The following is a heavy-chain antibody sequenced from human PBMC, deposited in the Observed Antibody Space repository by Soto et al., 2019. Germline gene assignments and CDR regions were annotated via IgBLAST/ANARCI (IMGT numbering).Heavy chain of an antibody. CDR2: IDWDNGK. CDR1: GFSLSTSGMR. D-gene: IGHD6-13*01. J-gene: IGHJ4*02. Sequence: PTLVNPTQTLTLTCTFSGFSLSTSGMRVSWIRQPPGKALEWLARIDWDNGKLYSTSLKTRLTVSKDTSKNQVVLTMTNMDPLDTATYYCARIGSSLGYYFDYWGQGTLVTVSS. CDR3: ARIGSSLGYYFDY. V-gene: IGHV2-70*04.